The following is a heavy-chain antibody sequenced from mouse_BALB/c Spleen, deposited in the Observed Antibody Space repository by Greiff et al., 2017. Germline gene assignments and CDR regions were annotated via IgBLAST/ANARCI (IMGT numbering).Heavy chain of an antibody. CDR3: ARRYWGYFDY. V-gene: IGHV1-7*01. D-gene: IGHD2-14*01. CDR1: GYTFTSYW. Sequence: VQLQQSGAELAKPGASVKMSCKASGYTFTSYWMHWVKQRPGQGLEWIGYINPSTGYTEYNQKFKDKATLTADKSSSTAYMQLSSLTSEDSAVYYCARRYWGYFDYWGQGTTLTVSS. J-gene: IGHJ2*01. CDR2: INPSTGYT.